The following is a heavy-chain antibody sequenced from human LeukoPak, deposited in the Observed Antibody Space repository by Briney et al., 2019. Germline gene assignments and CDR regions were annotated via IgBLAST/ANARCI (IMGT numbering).Heavy chain of an antibody. D-gene: IGHD3-22*01. J-gene: IGHJ4*02. CDR1: GGSFSGYY. V-gene: IGHV4-34*01. CDR3: AREAYD. CDR2: INHSGST. Sequence: SETLSLTCAVYGGSFSGYYWSWIRRPPGKGLEWIGEINHSGSTNYNPSLKSRVTISVDTSKNQFSLKLSSVTAADTAVYYCAREAYDWGQGTLVTVSS.